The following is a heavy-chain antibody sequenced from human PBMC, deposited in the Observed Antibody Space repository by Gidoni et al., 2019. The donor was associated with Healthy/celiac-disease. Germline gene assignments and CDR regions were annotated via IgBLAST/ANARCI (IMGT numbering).Heavy chain of an antibody. D-gene: IGHD2-2*01. CDR1: GFTCSSYA. Sequence: EVQLLESGGGLVQPGGSLRLSCADSGFTCSSYAMRWVRQAPGKGLEWCSAIRGSGGSTYYADSVKGRFTISRDNAKNTLYLQMNSLRAEDTAVYYCAKVDRDIVVVPAANYGMDVWGQGTTVTVSS. V-gene: IGHV3-23*01. J-gene: IGHJ6*02. CDR2: IRGSGGST. CDR3: AKVDRDIVVVPAANYGMDV.